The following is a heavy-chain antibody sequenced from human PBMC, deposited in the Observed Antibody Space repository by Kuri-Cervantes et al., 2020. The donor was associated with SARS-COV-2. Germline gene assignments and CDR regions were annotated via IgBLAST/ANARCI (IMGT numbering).Heavy chain of an antibody. CDR3: VGVLSNWFDP. J-gene: IGHJ5*02. D-gene: IGHD2/OR15-2a*01. Sequence: GSLRLSCTVSGASISNSYWNWIRHPAGKPLQWIGRISGRGDTIYNPSLKSRASMSVVTSKNQFSLTLTSVTAADTAVYYCVGVLSNWFDPWGQGTLVTVSS. V-gene: IGHV4-4*07. CDR2: ISGRGDT. CDR1: GASISNSY.